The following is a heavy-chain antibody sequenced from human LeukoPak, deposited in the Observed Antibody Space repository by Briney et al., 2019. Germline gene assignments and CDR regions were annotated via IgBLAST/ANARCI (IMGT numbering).Heavy chain of an antibody. V-gene: IGHV3-20*01. D-gene: IGHD4-17*01. CDR1: GFTFDDYG. CDR2: INWNGGRT. CDR3: ASEIAYGDYAFDI. Sequence: GGSLRLSCAASGFTFDDYGMSWVRQAPGKGLEWVSGINWNGGRTDYADSVKGRFTLSRDNAKNSMYLQMNSLRAEETALYHCASEIAYGDYAFDIWGQGTMVAVSS. J-gene: IGHJ3*02.